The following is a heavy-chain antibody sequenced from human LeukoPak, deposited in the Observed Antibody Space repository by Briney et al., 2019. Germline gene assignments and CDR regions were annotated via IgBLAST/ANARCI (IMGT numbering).Heavy chain of an antibody. CDR1: GFTFSSYA. D-gene: IGHD1-26*01. CDR3: AKEFVVGTFDY. CDR2: ISGSGGST. Sequence: GGSLRLSCAASGFTFSSYAMTWVRQAPGKGLEWVSDISGSGGSTYYADSVKGRFTISRDTSKNSLYLQTNSLRAEDTAVYYCAKEFVVGTFDYWGQGTLVTVSS. J-gene: IGHJ4*02. V-gene: IGHV3-23*01.